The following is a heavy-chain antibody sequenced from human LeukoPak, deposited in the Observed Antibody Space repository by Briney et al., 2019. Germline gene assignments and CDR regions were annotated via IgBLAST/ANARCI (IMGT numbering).Heavy chain of an antibody. D-gene: IGHD5-18*01. CDR2: INHSGST. V-gene: IGHV4-34*01. CDR3: ARGLIQLGP. Sequence: SETLSLTCAVYGGSFSGYYWSWIRQPPGKGLEWIGEINHSGSTNYNPSLKSRVTISVDTSKNQFSLKLSSVTAADTAVYYCARGLIQLGPWGQGTLVTVSS. J-gene: IGHJ5*02. CDR1: GGSFSGYY.